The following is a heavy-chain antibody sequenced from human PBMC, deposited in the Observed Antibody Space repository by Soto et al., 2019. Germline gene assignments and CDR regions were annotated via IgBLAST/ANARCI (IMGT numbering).Heavy chain of an antibody. D-gene: IGHD3-3*01. V-gene: IGHV1-69*06. CDR3: LYYDFWSGYSQSGYYYGMDV. CDR2: IIPIFGTA. CDR1: GGTFSSYA. Sequence: ASVKVPWKASGGTFSSYAISWVRQAPGQGLEWMGGIIPIFGTANYAQKFQGRVTITADKSTSTAYMELSSLRSEDTAVYYCLYYDFWSGYSQSGYYYGMDVWGQGTTVTVSS. J-gene: IGHJ6*02.